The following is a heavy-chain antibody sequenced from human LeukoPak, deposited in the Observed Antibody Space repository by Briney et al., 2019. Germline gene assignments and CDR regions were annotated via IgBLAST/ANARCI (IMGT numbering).Heavy chain of an antibody. CDR2: IYYSGST. CDR3: ARDLAQLSPSEPTRNWFDP. D-gene: IGHD6-6*01. CDR1: GDSISSHY. V-gene: IGHV4-59*11. Sequence: SETLSLTCTVSGDSISSHYWSWIRQPPGKGLEWIGYIYYSGSTNYNPSLKNRVTISVDTSKNQFSLKLISVTAADTAVYYCARDLAQLSPSEPTRNWFDPWGQGTLVTVSS. J-gene: IGHJ5*02.